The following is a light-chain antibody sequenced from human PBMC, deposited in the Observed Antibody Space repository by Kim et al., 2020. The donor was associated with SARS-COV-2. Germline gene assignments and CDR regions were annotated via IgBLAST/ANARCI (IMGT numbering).Light chain of an antibody. Sequence: PGQRVTISCSGSSSNIGSNTVNWYQQLPGTAPKLLIYSNDQRPSGVPDRFSGSRSGTSASLAISGLQSEDGADYYCAAWDDSLNVVFGGGTQLTVL. CDR3: AAWDDSLNVV. V-gene: IGLV1-44*01. CDR2: SND. J-gene: IGLJ2*01. CDR1: SSNIGSNT.